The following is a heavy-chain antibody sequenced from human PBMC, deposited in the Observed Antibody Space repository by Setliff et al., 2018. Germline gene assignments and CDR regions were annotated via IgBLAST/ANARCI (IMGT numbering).Heavy chain of an antibody. CDR1: GFTYNNDW. CDR3: FGAGTCSY. CDR2: VRFDGSYK. Sequence: PGGSLRLSCGASGFTYNNDWVSWVRQAPGKGLDWVASVRFDGSYKVYADSVKGRFTISRDNARNALYLQMVSLRGEDTAVYYCFGAGTCSYWGQGTLVTVSS. J-gene: IGHJ4*02. V-gene: IGHV3-30*02. D-gene: IGHD3-10*01.